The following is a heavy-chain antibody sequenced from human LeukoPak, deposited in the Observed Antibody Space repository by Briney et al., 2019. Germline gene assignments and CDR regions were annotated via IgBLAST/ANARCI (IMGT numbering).Heavy chain of an antibody. Sequence: GGSLRLSCTVSGFTFDDYAMHWVRHTPGKGLEWVAGITWNRDNIGYGDSVKGRFTISRDNVKNVLYLQMHSLRAEDTAIYYCARDPTRYLRYGYFDYWGQGAQVTVSS. J-gene: IGHJ4*02. CDR3: ARDPTRYLRYGYFDY. CDR1: GFTFDDYA. D-gene: IGHD4-17*01. CDR2: ITWNRDNI. V-gene: IGHV3-9*01.